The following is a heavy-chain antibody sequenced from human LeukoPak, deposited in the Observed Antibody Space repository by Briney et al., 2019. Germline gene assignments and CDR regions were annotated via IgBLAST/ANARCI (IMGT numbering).Heavy chain of an antibody. CDR3: ASQYNWNRIDY. CDR2: IYYSGST. J-gene: IGHJ4*02. CDR1: GGSISSGDYY. Sequence: SETLSLTCTVSGGSISSGDYYWSWIRQPPGKGLQWIGYIYYSGSTYYNPSLKSRVTISVDTSKNQFSLKLSSVTAADTAVYYCASQYNWNRIDYWGQGTLVTVSS. V-gene: IGHV4-30-4*08. D-gene: IGHD1-20*01.